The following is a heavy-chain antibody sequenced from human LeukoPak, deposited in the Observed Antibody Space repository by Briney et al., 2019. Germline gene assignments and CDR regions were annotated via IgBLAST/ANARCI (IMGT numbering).Heavy chain of an antibody. J-gene: IGHJ4*02. CDR1: GYTFTSYD. D-gene: IGHD1/OR15-1a*01. V-gene: IGHV1-8*01. CDR2: MNPNSGNT. CDR3: ARYGTPQQPFVY. Sequence: ASVKVSCKASGYTFTSYDINWVRQATGQGLEWMGWMNPNSGNTGYAQKFQGRVTMTRNTSISTAYMELSSLRAEDMAVYYCARYGTPQQPFVYWGQGTLVTVSS.